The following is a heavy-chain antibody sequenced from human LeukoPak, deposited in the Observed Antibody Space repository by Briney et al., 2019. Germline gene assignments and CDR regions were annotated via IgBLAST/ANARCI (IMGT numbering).Heavy chain of an antibody. CDR3: ARIPSITMIVVN. Sequence: PSETLSLTCTVSGGSISSNNYYCGWIRQPPGKGLEWIGSIYYSGSTYYNPSLKSRVTISVDTSKNQFSLKLSSVTAADTAVYYCARIPSITMIVVNWGQGTLVTVSS. J-gene: IGHJ4*02. V-gene: IGHV4-39*01. CDR1: GGSISSNNYY. D-gene: IGHD3-22*01. CDR2: IYYSGST.